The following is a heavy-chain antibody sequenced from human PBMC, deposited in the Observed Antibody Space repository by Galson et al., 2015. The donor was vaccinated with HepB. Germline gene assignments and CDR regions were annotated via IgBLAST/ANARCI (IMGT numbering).Heavy chain of an antibody. D-gene: IGHD6-19*01. V-gene: IGHV4-34*01. CDR1: GGSFSGYH. Sequence: LSLTCAVYGGSFSGYHWSWIRQSPGKGLEWIGEINHSGSTNYNPSLKSRVTISVDTSKNQFSLKLSSVTAADTAVYYCARGVAYSSGWYGSVRGQSGTVRFGWFDPWGQGTLVTVSS. CDR3: ARGVAYSSGWYGSVRGQSGTVRFGWFDP. J-gene: IGHJ5*02. CDR2: INHSGST.